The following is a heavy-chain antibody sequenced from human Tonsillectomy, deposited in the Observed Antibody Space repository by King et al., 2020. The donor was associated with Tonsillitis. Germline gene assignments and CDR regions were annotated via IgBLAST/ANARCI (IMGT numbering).Heavy chain of an antibody. CDR1: GGTFSSYA. Sequence: VQLVESGAEVKKPGSSVKVSCKASGGTFSSYAISWVRQAPGQGLESMGGIIPIFGTANYAQKFQGRVTITADESTSTAYMELSSLRSEDTAAYYCAREGQSSSYAFDIWGQGTMVTVSS. V-gene: IGHV1-69*01. CDR3: AREGQSSSYAFDI. D-gene: IGHD6-13*01. J-gene: IGHJ3*02. CDR2: IIPIFGTA.